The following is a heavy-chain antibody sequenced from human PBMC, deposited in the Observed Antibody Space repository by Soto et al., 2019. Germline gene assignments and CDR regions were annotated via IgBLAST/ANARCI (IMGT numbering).Heavy chain of an antibody. J-gene: IGHJ4*02. Sequence: QVQLQESGPGLVKPSETLSLTCTVSGGSISSYYWSWIRQPPGKGLEWIGYIYYSGSTNYNPSLKSRVTISVDTSKNQFPLKLSSVPAADAAVYYCARQSRYCSSTSCYVFDYWGQGTLVTVSS. CDR1: GGSISSYY. CDR2: IYYSGST. CDR3: ARQSRYCSSTSCYVFDY. D-gene: IGHD2-2*01. V-gene: IGHV4-59*08.